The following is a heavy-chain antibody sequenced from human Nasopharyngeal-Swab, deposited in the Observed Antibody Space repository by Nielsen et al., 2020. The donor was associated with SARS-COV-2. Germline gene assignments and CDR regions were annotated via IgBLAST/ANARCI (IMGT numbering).Heavy chain of an antibody. CDR3: AKMRDWGDFAFDI. V-gene: IGHV3-23*01. J-gene: IGHJ3*02. Sequence: GESLKISCAASGFTFTSYAMSWVRQAPGKGLEWVSCIRGNGVSTYYADSVKGRFTISSDKSKSTLELQMSSLRAGDTAVYYCAKMRDWGDFAFDIWGQGTMVIVSS. CDR1: GFTFTSYA. CDR2: IRGNGVST. D-gene: IGHD7-27*01.